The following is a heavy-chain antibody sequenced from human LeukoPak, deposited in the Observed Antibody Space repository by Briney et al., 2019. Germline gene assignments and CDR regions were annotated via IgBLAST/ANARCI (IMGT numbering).Heavy chain of an antibody. J-gene: IGHJ4*02. CDR1: GGSISSSSYY. V-gene: IGHV4-39*01. CDR3: ARRDGYKIPYIDY. CDR2: IYYSGST. Sequence: PSETLSFTCTVPGGSISSSSYYWGWIRQPPGKGLEWIGSIYYSGSTYYNPSLKSRVTISVDTSKNQFSLKLSSVTAADTAVYYCARRDGYKIPYIDYWGQGTLVTVSS. D-gene: IGHD5-24*01.